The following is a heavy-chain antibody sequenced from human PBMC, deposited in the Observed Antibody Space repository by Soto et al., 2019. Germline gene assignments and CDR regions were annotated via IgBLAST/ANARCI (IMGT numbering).Heavy chain of an antibody. D-gene: IGHD3-10*01. V-gene: IGHV3-23*01. J-gene: IGHJ4*02. CDR2: IGGSGGRT. CDR3: AKDIGFGELYIYYFDY. CDR1: GFTFSSYA. Sequence: EVQLLESGGGLGQPGGSLRLSCAASGFTFSSYALTWVRQAPGKGLEWVSAIGGSGGRTYYADSVKGRFTISRDNSKNTLYLQMNSLRAEDTAIYYCAKDIGFGELYIYYFDYWGQGTLVTVSS.